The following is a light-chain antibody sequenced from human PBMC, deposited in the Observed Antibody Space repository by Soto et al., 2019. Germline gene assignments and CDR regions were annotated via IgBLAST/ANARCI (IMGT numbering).Light chain of an antibody. CDR2: WAS. CDR1: QNLLFSSNNKNS. J-gene: IGKJ2*01. V-gene: IGKV4-1*01. Sequence: DVVMTQSPETLAVSLGERAAINCKSSQNLLFSSNNKNSLAWYQQKPGQPPKLLIYWASTRESGAPARFSGSGSGRDFTLTISSLQAEDVAVYYCQQYHTTPNTFGQGTKLEIK. CDR3: QQYHTTPNT.